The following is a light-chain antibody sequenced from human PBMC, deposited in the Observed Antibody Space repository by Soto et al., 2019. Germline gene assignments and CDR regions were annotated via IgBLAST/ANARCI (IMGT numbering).Light chain of an antibody. CDR2: DAS. Sequence: DIQMTQSPSTLSASVGDRVTITCRASQSISSWLAWYQQKPGKAPKLLIYDASNLESGVPSRFSGSGSGTEFTLTISCRQPDDFATYYCQQYNSYSWTFGQGTKVEIK. J-gene: IGKJ1*01. V-gene: IGKV1-5*01. CDR3: QQYNSYSWT. CDR1: QSISSW.